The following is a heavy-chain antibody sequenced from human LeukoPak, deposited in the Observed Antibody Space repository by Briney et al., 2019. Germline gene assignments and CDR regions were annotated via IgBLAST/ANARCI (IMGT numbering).Heavy chain of an antibody. CDR1: GFTFGTYA. D-gene: IGHD6-13*01. Sequence: PGGSLRLSCAASGFTFGTYAMSWVRQAPGKGLEWVSSLSTSGGSTYYADSVKGRFTISRDNSQNTLYLQLNSLRDVDTAVYFCAKGGSWSHFDYWGQGTLVTVSS. J-gene: IGHJ4*02. V-gene: IGHV3-23*01. CDR2: LSTSGGST. CDR3: AKGGSWSHFDY.